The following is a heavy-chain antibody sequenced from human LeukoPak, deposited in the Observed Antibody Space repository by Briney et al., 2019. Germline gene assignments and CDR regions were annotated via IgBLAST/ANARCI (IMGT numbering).Heavy chain of an antibody. J-gene: IGHJ4*02. CDR3: ARVDTGRGGGWVPFDY. V-gene: IGHV3-66*02. CDR1: GLAVSSSY. D-gene: IGHD3-10*01. Sequence: PGGSLRLSCAASGLAVSSSYMTWVRQDPGKGLQWVSVIYTDGSRYYADSVKGRFTISRDNSKNTVYLQMNSLRSEDTAVYYCARVDTGRGGGWVPFDYWGQGTLVTVSS. CDR2: IYTDGSR.